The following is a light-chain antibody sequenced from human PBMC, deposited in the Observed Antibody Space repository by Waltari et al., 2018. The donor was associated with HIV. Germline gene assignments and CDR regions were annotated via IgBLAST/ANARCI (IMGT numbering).Light chain of an antibody. V-gene: IGLV1-40*01. CDR2: GNG. CDR1: SSNIGAGYD. J-gene: IGLJ3*02. Sequence: QSVLTQPPSVSGAPGQRVTISCTGSSSNIGAGYDVHWYQQLPGTAPKLLIYGNGNRPSGVPDQFAGSKSGTSASLAITVLQAEDVADYYCQSYDSSLSGWVFGGGTKLTVL. CDR3: QSYDSSLSGWV.